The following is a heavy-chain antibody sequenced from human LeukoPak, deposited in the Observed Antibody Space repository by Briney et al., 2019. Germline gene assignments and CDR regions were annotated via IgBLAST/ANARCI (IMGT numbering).Heavy chain of an antibody. CDR1: GFTLSSYD. CDR2: ISSSSYYI. CDR3: ARVMYSKSYRWFDP. V-gene: IGHV3-21*01. D-gene: IGHD1-26*01. Sequence: GSLRLSCAASGFTLSSYDMDWVRQAPGKGLEWVASISSSSYYIYYSDSLKGRFTISRDNAKNSLYLQMNSLRVEDTALYYCARVMYSKSYRWFDPWGQGTLVTVSS. J-gene: IGHJ5*02.